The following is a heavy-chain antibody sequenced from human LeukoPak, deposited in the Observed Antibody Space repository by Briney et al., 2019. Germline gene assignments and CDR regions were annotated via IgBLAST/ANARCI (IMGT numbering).Heavy chain of an antibody. V-gene: IGHV1-46*01. CDR2: INPSGGST. D-gene: IGHD4-17*01. Sequence: ASVKVSCKASGYTFTSYYMHWVRPAPGQGLEWMGIINPSGGSTSYAQKFQGTVTMTRDTSTSTVYMELSSLRSEDTAVYYCARGPYGDLTLYRFDPWGQGILVTVSS. CDR3: ARGPYGDLTLYRFDP. CDR1: GYTFTSYY. J-gene: IGHJ5*02.